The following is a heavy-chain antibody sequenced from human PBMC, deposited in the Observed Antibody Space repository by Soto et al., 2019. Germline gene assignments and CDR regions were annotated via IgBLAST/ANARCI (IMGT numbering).Heavy chain of an antibody. CDR1: GYTSANFW. J-gene: IGHJ6*02. CDR2: IDPSDSYT. V-gene: IGHV5-10-1*01. D-gene: IGHD6-13*01. Sequence: GESLKISCKASGYTSANFWIGWVRQMPGKGLEWMGRIDPSDSYTNYSPSFQGHVTISADKSISTAYLQWSSLKASDTAMYYCARQRLGSSSWYYPYYYYGMDVWGQGTTVTVS. CDR3: ARQRLGSSSWYYPYYYYGMDV.